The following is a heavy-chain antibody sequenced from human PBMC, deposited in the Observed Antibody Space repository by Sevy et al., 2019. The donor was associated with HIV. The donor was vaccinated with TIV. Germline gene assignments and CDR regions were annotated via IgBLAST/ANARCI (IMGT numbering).Heavy chain of an antibody. V-gene: IGHV4-61*02. CDR3: ARESTTVTTDGEDAFDI. CDR1: GGSISSGSYY. CDR2: IYTSGST. D-gene: IGHD4-4*01. Sequence: SETLSLTFTVSGGSISSGSYYWSWIRQPAGKGLEWIGRIYTSGSTNYNPSLKSRVTMSVDTSKNQFSLKLSSVTAVDTAVYYCARESTTVTTDGEDAFDIWGQGTMVTVSS. J-gene: IGHJ3*02.